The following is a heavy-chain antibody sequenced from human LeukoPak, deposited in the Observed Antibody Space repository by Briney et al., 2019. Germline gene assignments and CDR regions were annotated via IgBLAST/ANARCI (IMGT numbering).Heavy chain of an antibody. Sequence: SETLSPTCTVSGAAISTFFWSWIRQSPGKGLEWIGYIYSSGSTKYNPSLKSRVTISVDASKNQFALTLRSLTAADTAVYYCARDFWSGSVGFDPWGKGTLVTVSS. CDR1: GAAISTFF. D-gene: IGHD3-3*01. CDR2: IYSSGST. J-gene: IGHJ5*02. V-gene: IGHV4-59*01. CDR3: ARDFWSGSVGFDP.